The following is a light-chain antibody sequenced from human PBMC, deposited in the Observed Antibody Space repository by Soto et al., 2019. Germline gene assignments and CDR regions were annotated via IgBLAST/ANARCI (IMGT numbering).Light chain of an antibody. Sequence: AIRMTQSPSSLSASTGDRVTITCRASQGISSYLAWYQRKPGKAPKLQIYAASTLQSGVPSRFSGSGSWTDFTLAISCLQSEAFATYYCQQYYSYPPSFGGGTKVEIK. CDR3: QQYYSYPPS. CDR2: AAS. V-gene: IGKV1-8*01. CDR1: QGISSY. J-gene: IGKJ4*01.